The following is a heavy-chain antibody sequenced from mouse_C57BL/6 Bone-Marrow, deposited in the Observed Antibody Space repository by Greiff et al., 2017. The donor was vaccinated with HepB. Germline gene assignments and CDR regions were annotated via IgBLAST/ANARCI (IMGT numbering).Heavy chain of an antibody. J-gene: IGHJ4*01. CDR1: GYTFTDYY. Sequence: LQESGPELVKPGASVKISCKASGYTFTDYYINWVKQRPGQGLEWIGWIYPGSGNTKYNEKFKGKATLTVDTSSSTAYMQLSSLTSEDSAVYFCARDTAQATGGYAMDYWGQGTSVTVSS. CDR2: IYPGSGNT. V-gene: IGHV1-84*01. CDR3: ARDTAQATGGYAMDY. D-gene: IGHD3-2*02.